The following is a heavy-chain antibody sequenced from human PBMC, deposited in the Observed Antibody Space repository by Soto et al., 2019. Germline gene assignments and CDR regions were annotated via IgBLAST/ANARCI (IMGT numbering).Heavy chain of an antibody. CDR3: ARAPFTGPFDY. CDR1: GFTFSSYW. CDR2: IKQDGSEK. Sequence: GGSLRLSCAASGFTFSSYWMSWVRQAPGKGLEWVANIKQDGSEKYYVDSVKGRFTISRDNANNSLYLQMNSLRAEDTAVYYCARAPFTGPFDYWGQGTLVTVSS. V-gene: IGHV3-7*05. J-gene: IGHJ4*02.